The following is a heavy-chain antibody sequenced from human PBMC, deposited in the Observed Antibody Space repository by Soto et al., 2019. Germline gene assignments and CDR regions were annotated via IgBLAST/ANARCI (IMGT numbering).Heavy chain of an antibody. Sequence: GESLKISCKATGYSFTNYWIGWVRQMPGKGLERMGTIYPGDSDTRYGPAFEGQVTISADKSITTAYLQWSSLKASHTAVYYCASRNWNYVKQHDGMDVCGQRTTVTVSS. CDR1: GYSFTNYW. D-gene: IGHD1-7*01. CDR2: IYPGDSDT. CDR3: ASRNWNYVKQHDGMDV. J-gene: IGHJ6*02. V-gene: IGHV5-51*01.